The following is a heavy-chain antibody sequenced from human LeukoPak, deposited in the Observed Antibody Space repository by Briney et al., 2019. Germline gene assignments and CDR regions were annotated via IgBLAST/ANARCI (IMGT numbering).Heavy chain of an antibody. CDR3: AKGPQVGSGYHPDY. J-gene: IGHJ4*02. CDR1: GFTLSSYA. D-gene: IGHD3-22*01. Sequence: GGSLRLSCAASGFTLSSYAMSWVRQAPGKGLEWVSGISGSGGSTCYADSVKGRFTISRDNSKNTLYLQMNSLRAEDTAAYYCAKGPQVGSGYHPDYWGQGILVTVSS. CDR2: ISGSGGST. V-gene: IGHV3-23*01.